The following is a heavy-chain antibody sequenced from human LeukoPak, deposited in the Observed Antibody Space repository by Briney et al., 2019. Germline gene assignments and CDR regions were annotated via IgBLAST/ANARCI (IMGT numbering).Heavy chain of an antibody. J-gene: IGHJ3*02. CDR2: IYISGST. CDR1: GGSISSGSYY. Sequence: SETLSLTCTVSGGSISSGSYYWNWIRQPAGKGLEWIGRIYISGSTNYNPSLESRVTMSVDTSKNQFSLKLSSVIAADTAVYYCARGVVGVDDAFDIWGQGTMVTVSS. CDR3: ARGVVGVDDAFDI. D-gene: IGHD2-2*01. V-gene: IGHV4-61*02.